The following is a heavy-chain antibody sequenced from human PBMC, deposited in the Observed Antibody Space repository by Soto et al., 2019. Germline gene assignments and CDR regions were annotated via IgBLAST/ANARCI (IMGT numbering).Heavy chain of an antibody. CDR1: GFTFSSYS. V-gene: IGHV3-48*01. J-gene: IGHJ3*02. D-gene: IGHD6-19*01. CDR2: IRSSSSPI. Sequence: EVQLVESGGGLVQPGGSLRLSCAASGFTFSSYSMNWVRPAPGKGLEWVSYIRSSSSPIYYADSVKGSFTISRDNAKNSLYLQMNSLRAADTPVYYCPTLAPSGKGAFDIWGQGTMVTVSS. CDR3: PTLAPSGKGAFDI.